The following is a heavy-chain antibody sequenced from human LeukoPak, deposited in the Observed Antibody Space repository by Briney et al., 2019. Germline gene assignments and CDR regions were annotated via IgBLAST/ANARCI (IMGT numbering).Heavy chain of an antibody. J-gene: IGHJ3*02. CDR3: ARDLGYSSGWYWGAFDI. V-gene: IGHV1-18*01. CDR1: GYTFTSYG. CDR2: ISAYNGNT. D-gene: IGHD6-19*01. Sequence: GASVNVSCKASGYTFTSYGISWVRQAPGQGLEWMGWISAYNGNTNYAQKLQGRVTMTTDTSTSTAYMELRSLRSDDTAVYYCARDLGYSSGWYWGAFDIWGQGTMVTVSS.